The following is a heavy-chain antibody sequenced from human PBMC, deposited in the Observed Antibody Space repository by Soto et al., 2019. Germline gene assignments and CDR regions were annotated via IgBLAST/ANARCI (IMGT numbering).Heavy chain of an antibody. D-gene: IGHD4-17*01. CDR2: IYYSGST. J-gene: IGHJ6*02. Sequence: SETLSLTCTVSGGSISSGDYYWSWIRQPPGKGLEWIGYIYYSGSTYYNPSLKSRVTISVDTSKNQFSLKLSSVTAADTAVYYCARDLGDYGDYGDYYGMDVWGQGTTVTVSS. V-gene: IGHV4-30-4*01. CDR1: GGSISSGDYY. CDR3: ARDLGDYGDYGDYYGMDV.